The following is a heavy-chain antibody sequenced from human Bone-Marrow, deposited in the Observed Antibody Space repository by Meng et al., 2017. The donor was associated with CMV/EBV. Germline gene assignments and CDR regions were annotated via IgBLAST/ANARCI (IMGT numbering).Heavy chain of an antibody. CDR2: ITPSGGTT. D-gene: IGHD2-8*01. CDR3: ARDENYCTNAICPPADY. CDR1: GYSFTRYH. Sequence: VKVSCKASGYSFTRYHMHWVRQAPGQGPEWVGIITPSGGTTNYAQKFQGRVTMTRDTSTSTVYMELSGLRSEDTAVYYCARDENYCTNAICPPADYWGQGTLVTVSS. J-gene: IGHJ4*02. V-gene: IGHV1-46*01.